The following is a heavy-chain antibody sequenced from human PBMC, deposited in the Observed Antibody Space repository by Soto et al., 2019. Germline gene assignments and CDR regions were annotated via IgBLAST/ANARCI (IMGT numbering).Heavy chain of an antibody. J-gene: IGHJ6*02. CDR3: TSPTHPDGDYAGGLESPGEHDYDDYGMDV. V-gene: IGHV3-73*01. CDR1: GFTFSGSA. CDR2: IRSKANNDAT. Sequence: GGSLRLSCAASGFTFSGSAVHWVRQASGKGLEWVGRIRSKANNDATAYAASVKGRFTISRDDSXNXXYLQMNSLKTEDTAVYYCTSPTHPDGDYAGGLESPGEHDYDDYGMDVWGQGTTVTVSS. D-gene: IGHD4-17*01.